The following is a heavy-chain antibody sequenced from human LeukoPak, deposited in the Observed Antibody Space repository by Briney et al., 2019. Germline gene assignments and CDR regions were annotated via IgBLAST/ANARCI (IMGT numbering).Heavy chain of an antibody. Sequence: SQTLSLTCTVSGGSLSSGDYYWGWIRQPPGKGLEWVGYIYYSGSTYYHPSLKSRVTIPVDTSKTQFSLQRSAVTAADTAVYYCARAPELGGYYFDYWGQGTLVTVSS. J-gene: IGHJ4*02. CDR1: GGSLSSGDYY. CDR2: IYYSGST. CDR3: ARAPELGGYYFDY. D-gene: IGHD7-27*01. V-gene: IGHV4-30-4*08.